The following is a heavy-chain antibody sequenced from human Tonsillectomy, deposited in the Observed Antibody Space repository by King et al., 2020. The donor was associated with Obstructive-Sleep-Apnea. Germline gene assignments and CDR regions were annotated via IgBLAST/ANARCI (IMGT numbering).Heavy chain of an antibody. CDR1: GFTFSNAW. D-gene: IGHD6-13*01. CDR3: TTREDRSWYGSYSYGLDV. V-gene: IGHV3-15*01. J-gene: IGHJ6*02. Sequence: VQLVQSGGGLVKPGGSLRLSCVASGFTFSNAWMTWVRQAPGKGLEWVGRIKSKADGGTTDYAAPVEGRFTISRDDSKDTVFLQMNSLKTGDTAVYYCTTREDRSWYGSYSYGLDVWGQGTTVTVSS. CDR2: IKSKADGGTT.